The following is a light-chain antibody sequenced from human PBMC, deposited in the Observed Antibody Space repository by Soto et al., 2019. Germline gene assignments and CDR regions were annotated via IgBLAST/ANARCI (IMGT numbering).Light chain of an antibody. CDR1: QSISNY. CDR3: QQSYSTPYT. Sequence: DIQMTQSPSSLSASVGDRVTITCRASQSISNYLNWYQQKPGKAPKPLIYGASSLQSGVPSRFSGSGSRTDFTLTISSLQPEDFATYYCQQSYSTPYTFGQGTKLEIK. J-gene: IGKJ2*01. CDR2: GAS. V-gene: IGKV1-39*01.